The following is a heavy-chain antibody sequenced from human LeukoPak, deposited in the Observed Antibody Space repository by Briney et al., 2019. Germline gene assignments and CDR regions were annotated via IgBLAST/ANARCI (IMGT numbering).Heavy chain of an antibody. CDR3: ARDVYGDYGFDP. J-gene: IGHJ5*02. D-gene: IGHD4-17*01. CDR1: GFNFSTYG. Sequence: GRSLRLSCAASGFNFSTYGFHWVRQAPGKGLEWVSSIGSSDTYIYYADSVKGRFTISRDNAKNSLYLQMNSLRAEDTAVYYCARDVYGDYGFDPWGQGTLVTVSS. CDR2: IGSSDTYI. V-gene: IGHV3-21*01.